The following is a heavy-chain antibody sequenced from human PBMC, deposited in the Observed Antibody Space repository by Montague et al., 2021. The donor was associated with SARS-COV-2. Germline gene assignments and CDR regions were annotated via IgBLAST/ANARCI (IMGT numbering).Heavy chain of an antibody. J-gene: IGHJ2*01. CDR3: ARHVDPCGGNCRIWYFDL. Sequence: SETLSLTCTVSGGSISSNLFYWGWIRQTPGKALEWIGDISYTGSTYYNPSLKSRVTVAVDTSTNQFSLRLSSLTAADTAMYYCARHVDPCGGNCRIWYFDLWGRGSLVTVS. CDR1: GGSISSNLFY. V-gene: IGHV4-39*01. CDR2: ISYTGST. D-gene: IGHD4-23*01.